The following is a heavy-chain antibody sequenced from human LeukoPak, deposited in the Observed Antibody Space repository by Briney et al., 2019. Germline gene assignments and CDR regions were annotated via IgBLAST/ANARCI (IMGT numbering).Heavy chain of an antibody. Sequence: ASVKVSCKASGYTFTSYGISWVRQAPGQGLEWMGWISAYNGNTNYAQKLQGRVTMTTDTSTSTAYMELSSLRSEDTAVYYCATDSDSGYYYLFDYWGQGTLVTVSS. CDR1: GYTFTSYG. D-gene: IGHD3-22*01. CDR2: ISAYNGNT. V-gene: IGHV1-18*01. J-gene: IGHJ4*02. CDR3: ATDSDSGYYYLFDY.